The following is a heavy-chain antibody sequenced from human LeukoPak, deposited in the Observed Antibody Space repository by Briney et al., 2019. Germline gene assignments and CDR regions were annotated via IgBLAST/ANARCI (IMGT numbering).Heavy chain of an antibody. CDR3: AKPKDQWLVQEGYYFDY. J-gene: IGHJ4*02. CDR1: GFTFSSYG. CDR2: ISYDGSNK. D-gene: IGHD6-19*01. Sequence: PGGSLRLSCAASGFTFSSYGMHWVRQAPGKGLEWVAVISYDGSNKYYADSVKGRFTISRDNSKNTLYLQMNSLRAEDTAVYYCAKPKDQWLVQEGYYFDYWGQGTLVIVSS. V-gene: IGHV3-30*18.